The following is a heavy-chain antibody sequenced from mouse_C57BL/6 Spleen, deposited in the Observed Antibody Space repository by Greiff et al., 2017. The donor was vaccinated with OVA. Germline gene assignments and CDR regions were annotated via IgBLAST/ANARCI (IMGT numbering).Heavy chain of an antibody. CDR1: GYTFTSYW. CDR2: IYTSDSET. J-gene: IGHJ2*01. Sequence: QVQLQQPGAELVRPGSSVKLSCKASGYTFTSYWLDWVKQRPGQGLVWIGNIYTSDSETHYNQKFKDKATLTVDKSSSTAYMQLSSLTSEDSAVYYCASNWVYCDYWGQGTTLTVSS. CDR3: ASNWVYCDY. D-gene: IGHD4-1*01. V-gene: IGHV1-61*01.